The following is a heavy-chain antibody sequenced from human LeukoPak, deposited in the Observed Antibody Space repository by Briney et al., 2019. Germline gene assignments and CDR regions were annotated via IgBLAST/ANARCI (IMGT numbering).Heavy chain of an antibody. D-gene: IGHD5-18*01. CDR3: ARVQPPDTAMVKGNWFDP. CDR2: ISAYNGNT. V-gene: IGHV1-18*01. J-gene: IGHJ5*02. CDR1: GYTFTSYG. Sequence: PSVNVSCKASGYTFTSYGISWVREAPGQGLEWMGWISAYNGNTNYAQKLQGRVTMTTDTSKSTAYMELRSLRSDDTAVYYCARVQPPDTAMVKGNWFDPWGQGTLVTVSS.